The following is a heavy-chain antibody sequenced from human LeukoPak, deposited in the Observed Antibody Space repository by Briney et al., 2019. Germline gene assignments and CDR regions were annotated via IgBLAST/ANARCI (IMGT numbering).Heavy chain of an antibody. J-gene: IGHJ6*02. V-gene: IGHV4-39*07. D-gene: IGHD2/OR15-2a*01. CDR1: GGSISSSYSY. CDR2: IYHSGST. CDR3: ARAHSIASYYCGVDV. Sequence: SETLSLTCTVSGGSISSSYSYWGWIRQPPGKGLEWIGNIYHSGSTYYSPSLTSRVTVSVDTSENQFSLKLSSVTAADTAVYYCARAHSIASYYCGVDVWGQGTTVTVSS.